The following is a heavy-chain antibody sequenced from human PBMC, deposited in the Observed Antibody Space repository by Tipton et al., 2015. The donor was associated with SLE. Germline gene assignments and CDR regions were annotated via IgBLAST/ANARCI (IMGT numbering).Heavy chain of an antibody. CDR3: ARGRMVRGVRVPFQH. CDR2: INHSGST. J-gene: IGHJ1*01. Sequence: TLSLTCTVSGGSISSSGYYWSWIRQPPGKGLEWIGEINHSGSTNYNPSLKSRVTISVDTSKNQFSLKLSSVTAADTAVYYCARGRMVRGVRVPFQHWGQGTLVTVSS. D-gene: IGHD3-10*01. CDR1: GGSISSSGYY. V-gene: IGHV4-39*07.